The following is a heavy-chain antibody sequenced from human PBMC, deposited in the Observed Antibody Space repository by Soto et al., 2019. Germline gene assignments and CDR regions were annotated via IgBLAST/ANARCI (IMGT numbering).Heavy chain of an antibody. CDR2: INPSGGST. Sequence: ASVKVSCKASGSTFTSYYMHWVRQAPGQGLEWMGIINPSGGSTSYAQKFQGRVTMTRDTSTSTVYMELSSLRSEDTAVYYCARGRVPAATYSLKWKNGWFDPWGQGTLVTVSS. V-gene: IGHV1-46*01. CDR3: ARGRVPAATYSLKWKNGWFDP. J-gene: IGHJ5*02. D-gene: IGHD2-2*01. CDR1: GSTFTSYY.